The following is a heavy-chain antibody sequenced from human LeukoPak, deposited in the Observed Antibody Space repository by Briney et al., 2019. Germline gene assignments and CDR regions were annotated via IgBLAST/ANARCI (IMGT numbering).Heavy chain of an antibody. CDR3: ARGLGYCSSTSCHYYYYYGMDV. D-gene: IGHD2-2*01. CDR1: GYTFTSSD. Sequence: GASVKVSCKASGYTFTSSDINWVRQAPGQGLEWMGRIIPILGIANYAQKFQGRVTITADKSTSTAYMELSSLRSEDTAVYYCARGLGYCSSTSCHYYYYYGMDVWGQGTTVTVSS. J-gene: IGHJ6*02. V-gene: IGHV1-69*04. CDR2: IIPILGIA.